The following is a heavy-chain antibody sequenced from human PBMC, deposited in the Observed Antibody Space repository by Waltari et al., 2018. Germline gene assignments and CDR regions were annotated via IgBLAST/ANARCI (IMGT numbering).Heavy chain of an antibody. J-gene: IGHJ4*02. CDR3: ATGYCSGGSCYSGFDY. D-gene: IGHD2-15*01. Sequence: QVQLQQWGAGLLKPSETLSLTCAVYGGSFSGYSWSWIRQPPGKGLGWIGEIKHSGRTNYTPSLKSRVTISVDTSKNQFSLKLSSVTAADTAVYYCATGYCSGGSCYSGFDYWGQGTLVTVSS. V-gene: IGHV4-34*01. CDR1: GGSFSGYS. CDR2: IKHSGRT.